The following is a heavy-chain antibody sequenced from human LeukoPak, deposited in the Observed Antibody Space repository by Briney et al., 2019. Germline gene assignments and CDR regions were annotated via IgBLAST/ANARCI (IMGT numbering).Heavy chain of an antibody. V-gene: IGHV3-53*01. CDR3: AKAPRDSSGYDY. D-gene: IGHD3-22*01. Sequence: PGGSLRLSCAASEFTVSSNYMSWVRQAPGKGLEWVSVIYSGGSTYYADSVKGRFTISRDNSKNTLYLQMNSLRAEDTAVYYCAKAPRDSSGYDYWGQGTLVTVSS. CDR2: IYSGGST. J-gene: IGHJ4*02. CDR1: EFTVSSNY.